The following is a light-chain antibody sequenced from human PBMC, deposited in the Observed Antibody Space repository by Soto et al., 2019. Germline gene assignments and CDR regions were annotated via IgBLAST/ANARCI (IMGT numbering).Light chain of an antibody. Sequence: DIQMTQSPSSLSASVGDRFTITCRASQSISSYLSWYQQTPGKAPKLLIFAASSLQSGVPSRFSGSGSGTDFTITVSNLQPEDFATYYCQQTYTSRITIGLGTRLEIK. CDR1: QSISSY. V-gene: IGKV1-39*01. CDR2: AAS. J-gene: IGKJ5*01. CDR3: QQTYTSRIT.